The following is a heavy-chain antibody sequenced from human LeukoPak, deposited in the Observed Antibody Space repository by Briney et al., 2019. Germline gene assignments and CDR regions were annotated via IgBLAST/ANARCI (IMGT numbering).Heavy chain of an antibody. J-gene: IGHJ6*03. CDR2: ISYDGSNK. CDR1: GFTFRSYA. Sequence: GRSLRLSCAASGFTFRSYAMHWVRQAPGKGLEWVAVISYDGSNKYYADSVKGRFTISRDNAKNSLYLQMNSLRAEDTAVYYCASRSSGWYSGMDVWGKGTTVTVSS. V-gene: IGHV3-30-3*01. D-gene: IGHD6-19*01. CDR3: ASRSSGWYSGMDV.